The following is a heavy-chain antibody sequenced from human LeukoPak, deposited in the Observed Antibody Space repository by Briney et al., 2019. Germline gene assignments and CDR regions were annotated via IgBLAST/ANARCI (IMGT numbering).Heavy chain of an antibody. J-gene: IGHJ6*03. Sequence: ASVKVSCKASGYTFTSYGISWVRQAPGQGLEWMGWISAYNGNTNYAQKLQGRVTMTTDTSTSTAYMELRSLRSDDTAVYYCARDLSLDVVPAAPADYYYMDVWGKGTTVTVSS. CDR1: GYTFTSYG. CDR2: ISAYNGNT. CDR3: ARDLSLDVVPAAPADYYYMDV. D-gene: IGHD2-2*01. V-gene: IGHV1-18*01.